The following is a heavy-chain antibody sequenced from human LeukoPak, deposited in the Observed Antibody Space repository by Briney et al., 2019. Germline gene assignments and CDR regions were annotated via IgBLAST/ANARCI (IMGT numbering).Heavy chain of an antibody. CDR3: ARDFILYGDYTNWFDP. Sequence: GESLKISCKGSGYSFTSYWISWVRQAPGQGLEWMGWISAYNGNTNYAQKLQGRVTMTTDTSTSTAYMELRSLRSDDTAVYYCARDFILYGDYTNWFDPWGQGTLVTVSS. CDR1: GYSFTSYW. D-gene: IGHD4-17*01. CDR2: ISAYNGNT. V-gene: IGHV1-18*04. J-gene: IGHJ5*02.